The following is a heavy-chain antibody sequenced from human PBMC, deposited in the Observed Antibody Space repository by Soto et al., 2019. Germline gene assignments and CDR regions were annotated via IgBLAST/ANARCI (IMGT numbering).Heavy chain of an antibody. CDR3: TTEGYRSGWYEGDFDY. Sequence: EVQLVESGGGLVKPGGSLRLSCAASGFTFSNAWMNWVRQAPGKGLEWVGRIKSKTDGGTADYAAPVKGRFTISRDDSKNKLYLQMHSLKNEETALYYWTTEGYRSGWYEGDFDYWGQGTLVTVSS. CDR1: GFTFSNAW. J-gene: IGHJ4*02. D-gene: IGHD6-19*01. CDR2: IKSKTDGGTA. V-gene: IGHV3-15*07.